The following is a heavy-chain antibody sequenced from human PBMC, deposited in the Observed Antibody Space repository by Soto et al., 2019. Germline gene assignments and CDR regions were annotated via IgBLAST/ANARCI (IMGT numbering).Heavy chain of an antibody. Sequence: QVQLEESGGGVVQPGRSLRLSCKASGFTFTSYGMHWVRQAPGKGLEWVALITYDGSDKLYADSVEGRFTISRDNSKNTVYLQMNSLRIEDTAMYHCGKFSDIEVPGMGAWFDPWGQGTLVTVTS. V-gene: IGHV3-30*18. CDR1: GFTFTSYG. J-gene: IGHJ5*02. D-gene: IGHD6-19*01. CDR2: ITYDGSDK. CDR3: GKFSDIEVPGMGAWFDP.